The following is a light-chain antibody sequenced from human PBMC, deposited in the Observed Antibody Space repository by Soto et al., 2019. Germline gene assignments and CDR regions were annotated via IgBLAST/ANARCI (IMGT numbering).Light chain of an antibody. CDR2: DAS. CDR1: QSINNW. V-gene: IGKV1-5*01. J-gene: IGKJ2*01. CDR3: QQYNSYPVT. Sequence: DIQMTQSPSTLSASVGDRVTITCRASQSINNWLAWYQQKPGKAPKLLIYDASSLESGVPSRFSGSGSGTEFTLTISSLQPHDFATYYCQQYNSYPVTFGQGTKLEIK.